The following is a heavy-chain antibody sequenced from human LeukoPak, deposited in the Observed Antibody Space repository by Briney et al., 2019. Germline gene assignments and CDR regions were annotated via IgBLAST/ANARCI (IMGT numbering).Heavy chain of an antibody. CDR2: IRGDGRGT. D-gene: IGHD4-17*01. J-gene: IGHJ3*01. CDR3: AKDPNGDYFGAFDA. CDR1: GFTFSSFV. Sequence: GGSLRLSCSASGFTFSSFVMHWVRQAPGKGLEWISSIRGDGRGTNYADSMKGRFTISRDNSKNTVYLQINNLRADDTALYYCAKDPNGDYFGAFDAWGPGTMVTVSS. V-gene: IGHV3-23*01.